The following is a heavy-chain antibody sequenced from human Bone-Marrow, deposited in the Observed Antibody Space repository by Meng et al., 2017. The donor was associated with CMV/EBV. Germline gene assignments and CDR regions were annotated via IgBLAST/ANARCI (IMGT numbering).Heavy chain of an antibody. CDR1: GGTFSSYA. CDR3: AANHDFWSGYTDY. CDR2: IIPIFGTA. J-gene: IGHJ4*02. D-gene: IGHD3-3*01. V-gene: IGHV1-69*05. Sequence: LVKVSCKASGGTFSSYAISWVRQAPGQGLEWMGGIIPIFGTANYAQKFQGRVTITTDESTSTAYMELSSLRSEDTAVYYCAANHDFWSGYTDYWGQGTLVTVSS.